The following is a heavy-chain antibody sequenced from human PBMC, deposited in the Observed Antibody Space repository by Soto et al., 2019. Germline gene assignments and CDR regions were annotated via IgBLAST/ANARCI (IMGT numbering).Heavy chain of an antibody. CDR3: ARTPTP. Sequence: SETLSLTCTVSGGSISSSSYYWGWIRQPPGKGLEWIGSIFYSGSTYYNLSLKSRVTISVDTSKNQFSLTVTSVTAADTAVYYCARTPTPWGQGTLVTVS. V-gene: IGHV4-39*01. CDR2: IFYSGST. J-gene: IGHJ5*02. CDR1: GGSISSSSYY.